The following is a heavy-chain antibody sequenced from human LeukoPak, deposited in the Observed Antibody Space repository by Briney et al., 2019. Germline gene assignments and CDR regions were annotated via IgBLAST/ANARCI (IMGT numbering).Heavy chain of an antibody. J-gene: IGHJ4*02. V-gene: IGHV1-69*05. CDR3: AKTDFWSGPAPYYFDY. D-gene: IGHD3-3*01. CDR2: VIPIFGTA. Sequence: GASVKVSCKASGGTFRSYAISWVRQAPGQGLEWMGGVIPIFGTANYAQKFQGRVTITTDESTSTAYMELSSLRSEDTAVYYCAKTDFWSGPAPYYFDYWGQGTLVTVSS. CDR1: GGTFRSYA.